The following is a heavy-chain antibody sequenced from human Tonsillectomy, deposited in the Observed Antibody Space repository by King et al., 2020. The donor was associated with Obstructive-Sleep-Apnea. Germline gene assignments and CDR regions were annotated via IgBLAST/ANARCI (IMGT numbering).Heavy chain of an antibody. Sequence: VQLVESGGGVVQPGRSLRLSCAASGFTFSSYGMHWVRQAPGKGLEWVAFIRYDGSNKYYADSVKGRFTISRDNSKNTLYLQMNSLRAEDTAVYYCAKDPLWGSRSYFDYWGQGTLVTVSS. CDR2: IRYDGSNK. D-gene: IGHD3-16*01. CDR1: GFTFSSYG. V-gene: IGHV3-30*02. J-gene: IGHJ4*02. CDR3: AKDPLWGSRSYFDY.